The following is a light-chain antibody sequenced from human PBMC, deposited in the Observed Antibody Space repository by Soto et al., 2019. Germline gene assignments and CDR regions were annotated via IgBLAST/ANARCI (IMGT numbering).Light chain of an antibody. CDR2: GAS. V-gene: IGKV3-11*01. Sequence: EVVMTQSTAILSGSQGDSATLSCRSSRSVSNNLAWYQQKPGQAPRLLIYGASTRATGIPARFSGSGSGTDFTLTISSLEPEDFAVYYCQQRSNSPWTFGQGTKVDIK. J-gene: IGKJ1*01. CDR1: RSVSNN. CDR3: QQRSNSPWT.